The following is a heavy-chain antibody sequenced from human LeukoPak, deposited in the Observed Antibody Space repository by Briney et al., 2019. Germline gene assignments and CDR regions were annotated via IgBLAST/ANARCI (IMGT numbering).Heavy chain of an antibody. Sequence: GGSLRLSCAASGFTFDDYAMHWVRQAPGKGLEWVSGISWNSGTIGYADSVKGRFTISRDNAKNSLYLQMNSLRAEDTALYYCARNLWFGESSDAFDMWGQGTMVTVSS. D-gene: IGHD3-10*01. CDR2: ISWNSGTI. V-gene: IGHV3-9*01. CDR1: GFTFDDYA. CDR3: ARNLWFGESSDAFDM. J-gene: IGHJ3*02.